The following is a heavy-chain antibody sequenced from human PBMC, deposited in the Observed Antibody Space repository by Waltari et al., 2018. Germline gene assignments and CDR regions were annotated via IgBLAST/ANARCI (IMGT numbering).Heavy chain of an antibody. Sequence: QLLESGGGLVQPGGSLILQCAASGFLFIHYAMSWVRQAPGKGLEWVAGLSYTGGSTYYADSTRGRFTISRDDSKKTLFLQMNSLRAEDTALYYCVKDSQKWVQRENWFDLWGQGTLVTVSS. J-gene: IGHJ5*02. CDR1: GFLFIHYA. CDR2: LSYTGGST. CDR3: VKDSQKWVQRENWFDL. D-gene: IGHD1-26*01. V-gene: IGHV3-23*01.